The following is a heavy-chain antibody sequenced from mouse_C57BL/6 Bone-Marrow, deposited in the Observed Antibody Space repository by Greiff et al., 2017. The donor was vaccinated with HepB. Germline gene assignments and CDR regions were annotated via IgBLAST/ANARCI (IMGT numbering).Heavy chain of an antibody. D-gene: IGHD1-1*01. V-gene: IGHV6-6*01. CDR1: GFTFSDAW. Sequence: EVKVEESGGGLVQPGGSMKLSCAASGFTFSDAWMDWVRQSPEKGLEWVADIRNKANNHATYYAESVKGRFTISRDDSKSSVYLQMNSLRAEDTGIYYCTYYYGSSYEDYWGQGTSVTVSS. CDR3: TYYYGSSYEDY. CDR2: IRNKANNHAT. J-gene: IGHJ4*01.